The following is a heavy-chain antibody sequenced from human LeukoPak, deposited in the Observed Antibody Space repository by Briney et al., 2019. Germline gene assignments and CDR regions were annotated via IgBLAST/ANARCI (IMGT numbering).Heavy chain of an antibody. CDR3: ARRGGAGRSFDY. CDR2: IYYSAST. J-gene: IGHJ4*02. V-gene: IGHV4-61*08. Sequence: PSETLSLTCTVSGASVSSGGYYWSWIRQPPGKGLEWIGNIYYSASTNYNPSLKSRVTISVDTSKNQFSLKVSSVTAADTAVYYCARRGGAGRSFDYWGQGTLVTVSS. D-gene: IGHD2-21*01. CDR1: GASVSSGGYY.